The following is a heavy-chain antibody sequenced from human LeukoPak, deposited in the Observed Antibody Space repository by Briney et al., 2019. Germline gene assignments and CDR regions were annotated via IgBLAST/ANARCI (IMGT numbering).Heavy chain of an antibody. D-gene: IGHD6-13*01. CDR2: IRYDGSNK. CDR3: AKLYSSSWYETDY. Sequence: PGGSLRLSCAASGFTFSSYGMHWVRQAPGKGLEWVAFIRYDGSNKYYADSVKGRFTISRDNSKNTLYLQMNSLRAEDTAVYYCAKLYSSSWYETDYWGQGTLVTVSS. CDR1: GFTFSSYG. J-gene: IGHJ4*02. V-gene: IGHV3-30*02.